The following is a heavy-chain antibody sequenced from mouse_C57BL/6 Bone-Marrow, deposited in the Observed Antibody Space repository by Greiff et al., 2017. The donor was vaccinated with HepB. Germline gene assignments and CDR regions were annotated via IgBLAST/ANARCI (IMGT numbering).Heavy chain of an antibody. V-gene: IGHV3-6*01. CDR1: GYSITSGYY. Sequence: EVQVVESGPGLVKPSQSLSLTCSVTGYSITSGYYWNWIRQFPGNKLEWMGYISYDGSNNYNPSLKNRISITRDTSKNQFFLKLNSVTTEDTATYYCARGRAVPLMDYWGQGTSVTVSS. D-gene: IGHD3-1*01. CDR2: ISYDGSN. CDR3: ARGRAVPLMDY. J-gene: IGHJ4*01.